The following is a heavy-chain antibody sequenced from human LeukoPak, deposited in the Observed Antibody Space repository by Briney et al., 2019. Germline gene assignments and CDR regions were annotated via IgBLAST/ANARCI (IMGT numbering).Heavy chain of an antibody. D-gene: IGHD3-22*01. CDR1: GGSTSSSSYY. J-gene: IGHJ4*02. CDR3: ARDWVDSSGYYGLY. V-gene: IGHV4-39*07. Sequence: SETLSLTCTVSGGSTSSSSYYWGWIRQPPGKGLEWIGSIYYSGSTYYNPSLKSRVTISVDTSKNQFSLKLSSVTAADTAVYYCARDWVDSSGYYGLYWGQGTLVTVSS. CDR2: IYYSGST.